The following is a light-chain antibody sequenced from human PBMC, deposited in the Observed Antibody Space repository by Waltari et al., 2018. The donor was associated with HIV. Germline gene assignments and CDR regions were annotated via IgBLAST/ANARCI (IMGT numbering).Light chain of an antibody. V-gene: IGKV4-1*01. CDR3: QQYYSNPPT. CDR2: WAS. Sequence: DIVMTQSPDSLALSLGEGATINCKSSKTIFYSSKTKNYLAWYQQRPGQTPKLLIYWASTRDSGVPDRFSGSGSGTDFTLTISNLQSEDVAIYFCQQYYSNPPTFGQGTKVEVK. J-gene: IGKJ1*01. CDR1: KTIFYSSKTKNY.